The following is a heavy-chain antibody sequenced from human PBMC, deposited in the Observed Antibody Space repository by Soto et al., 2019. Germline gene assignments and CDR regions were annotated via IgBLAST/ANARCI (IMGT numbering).Heavy chain of an antibody. CDR2: ISSSSSYI. D-gene: IGHD6-13*01. J-gene: IGHJ4*02. CDR1: GFTFSSYS. V-gene: IGHV3-21*01. CDR3: ARSIAAAGTFDY. Sequence: GGSLRLSCAASGFTFSSYSMNWVRQAPGKGLEWVSSISSSSSYIYYADSVKGRFTISRDNAKNSLYLQMNSLRAEDTAVYYCARSIAAAGTFDYWGQGTLVTVSS.